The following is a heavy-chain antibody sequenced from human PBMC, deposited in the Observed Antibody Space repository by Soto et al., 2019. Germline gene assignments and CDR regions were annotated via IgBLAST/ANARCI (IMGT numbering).Heavy chain of an antibody. CDR1: GFTFSSYD. CDR2: IGTAGDT. Sequence: EVQLVESGGGLVQPGGSLRLSCAASGFTFSSYDMHWVRQATGKGLEWVSAIGTAGDTYYPGSVKGRFTISRENAKNSLYLQMNSLRAGDTAVYYCARGRCSSTSCYSPYFDYWGQGTLVTVSS. CDR3: ARGRCSSTSCYSPYFDY. D-gene: IGHD2-2*01. V-gene: IGHV3-13*01. J-gene: IGHJ4*02.